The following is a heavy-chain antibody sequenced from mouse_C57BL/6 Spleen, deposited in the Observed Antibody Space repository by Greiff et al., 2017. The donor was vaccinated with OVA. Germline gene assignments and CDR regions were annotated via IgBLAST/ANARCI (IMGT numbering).Heavy chain of an antibody. Sequence: QVQLKESGPELVKPGASVKISCKASGYAFSSSWMNWVKQRPGKGLEWIGRIYPGDGDTNYNGKFKGKATLTADKSSSTAYMQLSSLTSEDSAVYFCAREGIYYGNYDWYFDVWGTGTTVTVSS. D-gene: IGHD2-1*01. CDR1: GYAFSSSW. V-gene: IGHV1-82*01. J-gene: IGHJ1*03. CDR3: AREGIYYGNYDWYFDV. CDR2: IYPGDGDT.